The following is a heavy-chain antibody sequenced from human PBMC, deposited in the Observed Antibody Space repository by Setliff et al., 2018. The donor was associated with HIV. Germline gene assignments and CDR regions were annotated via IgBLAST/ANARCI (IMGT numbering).Heavy chain of an antibody. CDR3: ATTLRYFDWLRN. CDR2: FDPEDGET. Sequence: ASVKVSCKVSGYTLTELSMHWVRQAPGKGLERMGGFDPEDGETIYAQKFQGRVTMTEDTSTDTAYMELSSLRSEDTAVYYCATTLRYFDWLRNWGQGTLVTVSS. CDR1: GYTLTELS. J-gene: IGHJ4*02. V-gene: IGHV1-24*01. D-gene: IGHD3-9*01.